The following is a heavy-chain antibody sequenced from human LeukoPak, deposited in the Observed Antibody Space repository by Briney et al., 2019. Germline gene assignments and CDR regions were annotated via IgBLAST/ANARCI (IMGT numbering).Heavy chain of an antibody. Sequence: SETLSLTCAVYGGSFSGYYWSWIRQPPGKGLEWIGEINHSGSTNYNPSLKSRVTISVDTSKNQFSLKLSSVTAADTAVYYCASLRTGDFDYWGQGALVTVSS. CDR3: ASLRTGDFDY. CDR2: INHSGST. D-gene: IGHD3-10*01. CDR1: GGSFSGYY. J-gene: IGHJ4*02. V-gene: IGHV4-34*01.